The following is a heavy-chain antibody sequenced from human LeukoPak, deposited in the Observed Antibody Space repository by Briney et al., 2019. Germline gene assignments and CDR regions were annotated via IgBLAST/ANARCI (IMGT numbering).Heavy chain of an antibody. CDR3: AKGYYGSGSYGWFDY. V-gene: IGHV3-23*01. D-gene: IGHD3-10*01. CDR1: GFTFSSYG. Sequence: GGSLRLSCAASGFTFSSYGMSWVRQAPGKGLEWVSAISGSGDRTYYADSVKGRFTISRDNSKNTLFLHMNSLRAEDTAVYSCAKGYYGSGSYGWFDYWGQGTLVTVSS. J-gene: IGHJ4*02. CDR2: ISGSGDRT.